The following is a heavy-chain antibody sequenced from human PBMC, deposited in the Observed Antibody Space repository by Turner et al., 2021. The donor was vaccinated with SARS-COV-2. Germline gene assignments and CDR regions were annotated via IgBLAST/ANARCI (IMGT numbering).Heavy chain of an antibody. Sequence: EVQLVESGGGLVKPGGSLRLSCAASGLTFSSHSMTWVRQAPGKGLEWVSSISSSSSYIYYADSVKGRFTISRDNAKNSLYLQMNSLRAEDTAVYYCARARWHYYDSSGYYPDAFDIWGQGTMVTVSS. CDR1: GLTFSSHS. CDR3: ARARWHYYDSSGYYPDAFDI. J-gene: IGHJ3*02. CDR2: ISSSSSYI. D-gene: IGHD3-22*01. V-gene: IGHV3-21*01.